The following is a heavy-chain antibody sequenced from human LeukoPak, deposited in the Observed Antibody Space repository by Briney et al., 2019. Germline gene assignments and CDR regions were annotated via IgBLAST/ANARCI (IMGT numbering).Heavy chain of an antibody. J-gene: IGHJ4*02. CDR1: GGTFSSYA. CDR2: INPSGGST. CDR3: AREAVAGTAAQPPDY. Sequence: GASVKVSCKASGGTFSSYAISWVRQAPGQGLEWMGIINPSGGSTSYAQKFQGRVTMTRDTSTSTVYMELSSLRSEDTAVYYCAREAVAGTAAQPPDYWGQGTLVTVSS. V-gene: IGHV1-46*01. D-gene: IGHD6-19*01.